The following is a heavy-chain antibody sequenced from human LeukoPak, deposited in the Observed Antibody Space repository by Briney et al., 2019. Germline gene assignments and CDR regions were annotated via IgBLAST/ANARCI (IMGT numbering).Heavy chain of an antibody. CDR1: GFIFSNYW. Sequence: GGSLRLSCAASGFIFSNYWMSWVRQAPGKGLEWGSYISGSSSTIYYADSVKGRFTISRDNGKNTLYLQMNSLRAEDTAVYYCARGSTYYDSSGQVPFDYWGQGTLVTVSS. CDR2: ISGSSSTI. CDR3: ARGSTYYDSSGQVPFDY. J-gene: IGHJ4*02. V-gene: IGHV3-48*01. D-gene: IGHD3-22*01.